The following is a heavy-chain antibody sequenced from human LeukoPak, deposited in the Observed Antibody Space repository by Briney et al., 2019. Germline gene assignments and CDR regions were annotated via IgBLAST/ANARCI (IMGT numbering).Heavy chain of an antibody. CDR3: ARGLPGIAVAGTTWFDP. V-gene: IGHV3-13*01. Sequence: GGSLRLSCAASGFTFSSYDMHWGRQATGKGLEWVSAIGTAGDKNYPGPVKGRLAISRENAKNSLYLQMNSLRAGDTAVYYCARGLPGIAVAGTTWFDPWGQGTLVTVSS. D-gene: IGHD6-19*01. CDR1: GFTFSSYD. CDR2: IGTAGDK. J-gene: IGHJ5*02.